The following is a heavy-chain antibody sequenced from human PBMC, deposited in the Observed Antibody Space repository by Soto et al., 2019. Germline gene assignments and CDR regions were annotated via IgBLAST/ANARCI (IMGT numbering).Heavy chain of an antibody. J-gene: IGHJ6*02. Sequence: QVQLHESGPGLVKPSETLSLTCNVSGASVGTYYWSWIRQSAGKGLEWIGRIYTTGGVAYNSALLDRVTMSLDRSNIHLTLEMPSVTAADTAVYFCARDLSGTGLDVWGRGATVSVSS. D-gene: IGHD1-26*01. CDR3: ARDLSGTGLDV. V-gene: IGHV4-4*07. CDR1: GASVGTYY. CDR2: IYTTGGV.